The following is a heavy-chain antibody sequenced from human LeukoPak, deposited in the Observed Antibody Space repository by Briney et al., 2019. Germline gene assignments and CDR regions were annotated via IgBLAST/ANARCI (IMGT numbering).Heavy chain of an antibody. CDR3: VVIGSSWYGDY. Sequence: ASVMVSCKVSGYTLTELSMHWVRQAPGKGLEWMGGFDPEDGETIYAQKFQGRVTMTEDTSTDTAYMELSSLSSEDTAVYYCVVIGSSWYGDYWGQGTLVTVSS. V-gene: IGHV1-24*01. J-gene: IGHJ4*02. CDR2: FDPEDGET. D-gene: IGHD6-13*01. CDR1: GYTLTELS.